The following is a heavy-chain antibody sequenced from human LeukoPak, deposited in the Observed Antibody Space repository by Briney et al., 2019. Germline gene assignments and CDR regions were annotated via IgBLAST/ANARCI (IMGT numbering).Heavy chain of an antibody. CDR3: TRGKYSNGADRFDM. V-gene: IGHV5-51*01. Sequence: GESLKISCKASGYSFSNYWNGWVRQLPGKGLEWLGNVYPADFRTEYSPSFRGRVTISLDKSITTAYLQLNSLQATDIGMYYCTRGKYSNGADRFDMWGQGTMVTVSS. CDR2: VYPADFRT. D-gene: IGHD5-18*01. J-gene: IGHJ3*02. CDR1: GYSFSNYW.